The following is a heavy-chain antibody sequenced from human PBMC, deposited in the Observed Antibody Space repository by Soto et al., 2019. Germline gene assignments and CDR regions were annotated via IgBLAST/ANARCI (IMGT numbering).Heavy chain of an antibody. D-gene: IGHD2-2*02. J-gene: IGHJ5*02. CDR3: ARVHCSSTSCYMRLRFDP. Sequence: GXSVKGSCKASGYTFTGYYMHWVRQAPGQGLEWMGWINPNSGGTNYAQKFQGRVTMTRDTSISTAYMELSRLRSDDTAVYYCARVHCSSTSCYMRLRFDPWGQGTLVTVSS. V-gene: IGHV1-2*02. CDR2: INPNSGGT. CDR1: GYTFTGYY.